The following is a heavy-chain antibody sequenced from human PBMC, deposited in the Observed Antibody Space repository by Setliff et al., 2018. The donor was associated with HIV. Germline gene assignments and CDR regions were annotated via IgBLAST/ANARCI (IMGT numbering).Heavy chain of an antibody. Sequence: HPGGSLRLSCAASGFTFSSYWMHWGRQSPGKGPEWVAGITWNSATIAYADSVQGRFTISRDNDRHYVYLQMTSLRPEDTALYYCAKDYGDGHNWGAFDIWGQGTMVTVSS. CDR3: AKDYGDGHNWGAFDI. CDR2: ITWNSATI. V-gene: IGHV3-9*01. D-gene: IGHD3-16*01. CDR1: GFTFSSYW. J-gene: IGHJ3*02.